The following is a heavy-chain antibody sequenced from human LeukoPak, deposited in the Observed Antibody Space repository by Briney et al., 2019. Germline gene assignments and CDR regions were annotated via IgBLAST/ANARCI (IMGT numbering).Heavy chain of an antibody. CDR3: ARGGLQLWFLVDF. D-gene: IGHD5-18*01. Sequence: GASVKVSCKASGYTFTGYSMHWVRQAPGQGLEWMGWINPNSGGTNYAQKFQGRVTMTRDTSISTAYMELSSLRSDDTAIYFCARGGLQLWFLVDFWGQGTLVTVSS. V-gene: IGHV1-2*02. J-gene: IGHJ4*02. CDR2: INPNSGGT. CDR1: GYTFTGYS.